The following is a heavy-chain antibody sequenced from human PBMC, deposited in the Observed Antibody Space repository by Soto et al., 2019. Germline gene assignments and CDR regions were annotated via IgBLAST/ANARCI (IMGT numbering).Heavy chain of an antibody. Sequence: QLQLQESGPGLVKPSETLSLTCTVSGGSIRSSSYYWGWIRQPPGKGLEWIGSIYYSGITYYNPSLKSRVTISVDTSKNQFPLKLSSVTAADTAVYYCARRLKDNWFDPWGPGTLVTVSS. CDR1: GGSIRSSSYY. J-gene: IGHJ5*02. CDR3: ARRLKDNWFDP. V-gene: IGHV4-39*01. D-gene: IGHD2-8*01. CDR2: IYYSGIT.